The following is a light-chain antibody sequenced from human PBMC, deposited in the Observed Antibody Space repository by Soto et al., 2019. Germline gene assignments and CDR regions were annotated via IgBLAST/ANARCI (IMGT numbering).Light chain of an antibody. V-gene: IGKV1-9*01. J-gene: IGKJ4*01. CDR2: AAS. CDR3: QQFNSYPLT. Sequence: DIHLTQSPSFLSASVGDRVTITCRASQGIASSLAWYQQKAGKAPKLLIYAASTLESGVPSRFSGSGSGTEFTLTIGSLQPEDFEIYYCQQFNSYPLTFGGGTKVEIK. CDR1: QGIASS.